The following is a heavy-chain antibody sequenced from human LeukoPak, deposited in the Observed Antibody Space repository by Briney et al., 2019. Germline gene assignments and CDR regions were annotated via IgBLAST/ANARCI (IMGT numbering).Heavy chain of an antibody. D-gene: IGHD3-10*01. CDR3: ARDRSKWFGELFRYYYGMDV. J-gene: IGHJ6*02. V-gene: IGHV3-21*01. CDR1: GFTFSSYS. Sequence: GGSLRLSCAASGFTFSSYSMNWVRQAPGKGLEWVSSISSSSSYIYYADSVKGRFTISRDHAKNSPYLQMNSLRAEDTAVYYCARDRSKWFGELFRYYYGMDVWGQGTTVTVSS. CDR2: ISSSSSYI.